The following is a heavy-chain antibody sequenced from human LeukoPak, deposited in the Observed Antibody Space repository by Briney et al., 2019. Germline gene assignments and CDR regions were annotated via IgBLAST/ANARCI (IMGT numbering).Heavy chain of an antibody. Sequence: PGGSLRLSCAASGFTFDDYGMSWVRHAPGKGLEWVSDINWNGDSTGYADSVKGRFTISRDNAKNSLYLQMNSLRAEDAALYYCARRESSYQNYYYYYHMDVWGKGTTVTVSS. CDR1: GFTFDDYG. J-gene: IGHJ6*03. D-gene: IGHD3-16*02. CDR3: ARRESSYQNYYYYYHMDV. V-gene: IGHV3-20*04. CDR2: INWNGDST.